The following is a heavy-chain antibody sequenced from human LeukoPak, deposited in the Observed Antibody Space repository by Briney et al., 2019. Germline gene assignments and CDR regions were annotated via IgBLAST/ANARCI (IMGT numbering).Heavy chain of an antibody. D-gene: IGHD7-27*01. V-gene: IGHV3-7*01. CDR3: ARGGPTGALDD. CDR2: INEDGSEK. Sequence: GGSLRLSCAPSAFTLSSFWMTWVRQAPGKGLEWVANINEDGSEKNYVDSVKGRFTISRDNAKNSLFLQMNSLRAEDTALYYCARGGPTGALDDWGQGTLLTVSS. J-gene: IGHJ4*02. CDR1: AFTLSSFW.